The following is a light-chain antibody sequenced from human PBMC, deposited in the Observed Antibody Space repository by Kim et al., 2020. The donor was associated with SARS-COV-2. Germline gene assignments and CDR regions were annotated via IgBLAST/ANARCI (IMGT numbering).Light chain of an antibody. CDR2: DVS. CDR1: SRDVGAYQH. CDR3: SSFTGTSTAYV. Sequence: QSIAISCTGSSRDVGAYQHVSWYQQHPGKAPKLIIYDVSFRPSGISDCFSGSKSGNTASLTISGLQAEDEADYYCSSFTGTSTAYVFGTATKVTVL. J-gene: IGLJ1*01. V-gene: IGLV2-14*03.